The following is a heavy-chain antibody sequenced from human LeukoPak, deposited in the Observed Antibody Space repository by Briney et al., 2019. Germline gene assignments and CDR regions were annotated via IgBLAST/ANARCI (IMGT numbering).Heavy chain of an antibody. CDR2: IDRDGTRQ. V-gene: IGHV3-7*01. CDR3: ARDQSPTMYYGDSPVYHDALDL. D-gene: IGHD2-8*01. Sequence: GGSLRLSCAASGFAFAPWMTWVRQAPGKGLEWVANIDRDGTRQNYVDSVKGRFTISRDNAKKSLYLQMNSLRAEDTAVYYCARDQSPTMYYGDSPVYHDALDLWGQGTTVTVSP. CDR1: GFAFAPW. J-gene: IGHJ3*01.